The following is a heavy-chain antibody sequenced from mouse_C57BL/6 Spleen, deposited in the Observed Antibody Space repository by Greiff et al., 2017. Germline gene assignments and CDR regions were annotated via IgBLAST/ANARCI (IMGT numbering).Heavy chain of an antibody. J-gene: IGHJ4*01. D-gene: IGHD4-1*01. CDR1: GFTFSSYG. V-gene: IGHV5-6*01. Sequence: EVKLQESGGDLVKPGGSLKLSCAASGFTFSSYGMSWVRQTPDKRLEWVATISSGGSYTYYPDSVKGRFTISRDNAKNTLYLQMSSLKSEDTAMYYCARHTTGTYNYYAMDYWGQGTSVTVSS. CDR2: ISSGGSYT. CDR3: ARHTTGTYNYYAMDY.